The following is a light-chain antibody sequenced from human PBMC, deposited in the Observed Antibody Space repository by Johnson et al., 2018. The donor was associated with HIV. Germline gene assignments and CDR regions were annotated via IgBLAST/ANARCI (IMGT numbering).Light chain of an antibody. J-gene: IGLJ1*01. Sequence: QSVLTQPPSVSAAPGQKVTIYCSGGSSNIGSNYVSWYKQLPGTAPKLLIYENNKRPSGIPDRFSGSTSGTSATLGINGLQAGDEADYYCGTWDTSLSAPYVFGTGTKVTVL. CDR1: SSNIGSNY. V-gene: IGLV1-51*02. CDR3: GTWDTSLSAPYV. CDR2: ENN.